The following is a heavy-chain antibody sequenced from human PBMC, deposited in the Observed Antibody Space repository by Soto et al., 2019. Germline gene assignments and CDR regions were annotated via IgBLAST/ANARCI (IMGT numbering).Heavy chain of an antibody. CDR2: TDYSGNT. CDR1: SDSISSYY. D-gene: IGHD6-6*01. Sequence: SETLSLTCTVSSDSISSYYWIWIRQSPGKGLEWIGYTDYSGNTNYNPSLKSRVTISVDTSKNQFSLKLSSVTAADTAVYYCARGQGDSSSSYYYYMDVWGKGTTVTVSS. J-gene: IGHJ6*03. V-gene: IGHV4-59*12. CDR3: ARGQGDSSSSYYYYMDV.